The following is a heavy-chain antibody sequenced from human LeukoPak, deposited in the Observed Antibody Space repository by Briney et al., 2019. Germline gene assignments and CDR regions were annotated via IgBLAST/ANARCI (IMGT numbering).Heavy chain of an antibody. CDR2: ISSISNHV. Sequence: GGSLRLSCAASGFTFSPYSMNWVRQAPGKGLEWVSSISSISNHVYYADSLKGRFTISRDNAKNSLYLQMNSLRAEDTAVYYCARDFLGRTMVTGFFVYWGQGTLVTVSS. J-gene: IGHJ4*02. D-gene: IGHD5-18*01. CDR1: GFTFSPYS. V-gene: IGHV3-21*01. CDR3: ARDFLGRTMVTGFFVY.